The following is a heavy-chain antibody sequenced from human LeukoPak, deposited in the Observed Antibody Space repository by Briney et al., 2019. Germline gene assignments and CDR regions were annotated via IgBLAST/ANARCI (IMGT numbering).Heavy chain of an antibody. V-gene: IGHV3-48*01. CDR1: GFTFGSYS. CDR2: ITRSGSAR. Sequence: PGGSLRLSCAASGFTFGSYSMNWVRQAPGKGLEWVSYITRSGSARYYADSVKGRFTISRDNAKNSLYLQMNSLRAEDTAVYYCATQWELHPAFWGQGTLVTVSS. J-gene: IGHJ4*02. CDR3: ATQWELHPAF. D-gene: IGHD1-26*01.